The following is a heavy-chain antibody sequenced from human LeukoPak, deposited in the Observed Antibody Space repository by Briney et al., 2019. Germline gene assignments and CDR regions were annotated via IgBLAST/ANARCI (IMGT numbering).Heavy chain of an antibody. CDR3: ARAGPPAFDP. J-gene: IGHJ5*02. CDR1: GFTFGDYY. Sequence: GGSLRLSCAASGFTFGDYYMTWIRQAPGKGLEWVSYISYSGSTTSYADSVKGRFTISRDNAKNSLYLQMNSLRAEDTAVYYCARAGPPAFDPWGQGTLVTVPS. CDR2: ISYSGSTT. V-gene: IGHV3-11*04.